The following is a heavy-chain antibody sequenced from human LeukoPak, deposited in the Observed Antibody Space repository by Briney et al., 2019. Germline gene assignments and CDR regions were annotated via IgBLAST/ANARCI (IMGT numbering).Heavy chain of an antibody. CDR1: GFTFSSYG. J-gene: IGHJ3*02. V-gene: IGHV3-30*18. Sequence: GGSLRLSCAASGFTFSSYGMHWVRQAPGKGLEWVAVKAYDGSNKYYADSVKGRFTISRDNSKNTLYLQMNSLRAEDTAVYYCAKGRDYYDSSGYYSGDDAFDIWGQETMVTVSS. CDR3: AKGRDYYDSSGYYSGDDAFDI. CDR2: KAYDGSNK. D-gene: IGHD3-22*01.